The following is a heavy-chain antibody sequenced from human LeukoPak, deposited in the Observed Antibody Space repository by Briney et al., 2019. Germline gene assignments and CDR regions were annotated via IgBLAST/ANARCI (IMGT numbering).Heavy chain of an antibody. CDR3: ARGPDIVVVPAAIPYGYYYYMVV. D-gene: IGHD2-2*02. CDR1: GGSFSGYY. Sequence: SETLSLTCAVYGGSFSGYYWSWIRQPPGKGLEWIGEINHSGSTNYNPSLKSRVTISVDTSKNQFSLKLSSVTAADTAVYYCARGPDIVVVPAAIPYGYYYYMVVWGKGTTVTVSS. J-gene: IGHJ6*03. CDR2: INHSGST. V-gene: IGHV4-34*01.